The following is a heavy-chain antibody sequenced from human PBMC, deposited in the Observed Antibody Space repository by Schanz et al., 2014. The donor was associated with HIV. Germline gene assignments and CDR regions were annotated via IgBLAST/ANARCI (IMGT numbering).Heavy chain of an antibody. D-gene: IGHD3-3*01. CDR2: IWYDGSNK. CDR1: GFTFRTFS. J-gene: IGHJ6*02. CDR3: AKDQGYDFWSGYYNYYYMDV. V-gene: IGHV3-30*02. Sequence: VQLVESGGGLVQPGGTLRLSCATSGFTFRTFSMHWVRQAPGKGLEWVAVIWYDGSNKYYADSVKGRFTISRDNSKNTLYLQMNSLRPEDTAVYYCAKDQGYDFWSGYYNYYYMDVWGQGTTVTVSS.